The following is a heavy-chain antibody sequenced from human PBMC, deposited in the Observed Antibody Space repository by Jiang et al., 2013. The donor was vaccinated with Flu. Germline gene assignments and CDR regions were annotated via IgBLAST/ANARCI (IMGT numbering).Heavy chain of an antibody. D-gene: IGHD3-10*01. Sequence: AMNWVRQAPGQGLEWMGWINTNTGNPTYAQGFTGRFVFSLDTSVSTAYLQVSSLKAEDTAVYYCARGSGRYYYYVMDVWGQGTTVTVSS. J-gene: IGHJ6*02. CDR3: ARGSGRYYYYVMDV. CDR2: INTNTGNP. V-gene: IGHV7-4-1*02. CDR1: A.